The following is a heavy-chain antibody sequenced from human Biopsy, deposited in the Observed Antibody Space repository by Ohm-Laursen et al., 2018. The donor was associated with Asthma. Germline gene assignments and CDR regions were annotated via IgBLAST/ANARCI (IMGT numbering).Heavy chain of an antibody. J-gene: IGHJ6*02. Sequence: ASVKVSCKAPGGTFSNFAISWVRQAPGQGLEWLGGIMTVFGTTNYAQKFQGRVTITADESTSTAYMEVSRLRSEDTAIYYCARCQVGYSSGWSLLLKKIYYSGMDVWGQGTAVTVSS. CDR3: ARCQVGYSSGWSLLLKKIYYSGMDV. CDR2: IMTVFGTT. CDR1: GGTFSNFA. D-gene: IGHD6-19*01. V-gene: IGHV1-69*13.